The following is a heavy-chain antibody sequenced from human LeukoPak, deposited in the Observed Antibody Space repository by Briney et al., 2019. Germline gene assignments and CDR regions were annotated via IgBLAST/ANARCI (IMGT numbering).Heavy chain of an antibody. Sequence: GGSLRLSCAASGSTFSTSGMNWVRQAPGKGLEWVAVISYDGSINFYAASVKGRFTISRDNSKNTLYLQMNSLRTEDTALYFCARDRRYCGGGSCYFDYFFDYWGQGTLVTVSS. D-gene: IGHD2-15*01. CDR2: ISYDGSIN. J-gene: IGHJ4*02. CDR1: GSTFSTSG. V-gene: IGHV3-30*03. CDR3: ARDRRYCGGGSCYFDYFFDY.